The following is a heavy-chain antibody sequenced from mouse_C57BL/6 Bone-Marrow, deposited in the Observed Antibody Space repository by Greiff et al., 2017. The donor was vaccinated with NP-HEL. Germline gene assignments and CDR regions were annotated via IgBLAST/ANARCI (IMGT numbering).Heavy chain of an antibody. V-gene: IGHV5-2*01. D-gene: IGHD2-5*01. J-gene: IGHJ4*01. CDR1: EYEFPSHD. Sequence: EVKLMESGGGLVQPGESLKLSCESNEYEFPSHDMSWVRKTPEKRLELVAAINSDGGSTYYPDTIERRFIITRDNTKKTQYLQLSSLRSEDTALYYCARHSNYEGDYAMDYWGQGTSVTVSS. CDR2: INSDGGST. CDR3: ARHSNYEGDYAMDY.